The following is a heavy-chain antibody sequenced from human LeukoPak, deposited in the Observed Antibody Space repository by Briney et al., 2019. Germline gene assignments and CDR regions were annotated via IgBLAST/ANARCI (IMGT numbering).Heavy chain of an antibody. Sequence: PGGSLRLSCAASGFTFDDCAMHWVRQAPGNSLEWVSLISGDGGITYYADSVKGRFTVSRDNSKNSLYLQMNSLRTEDTASYYCAKDSGYEALDYWGQGTLVTVSS. D-gene: IGHD5-12*01. J-gene: IGHJ4*02. CDR1: GFTFDDCA. CDR3: AKDSGYEALDY. CDR2: ISGDGGIT. V-gene: IGHV3-43*02.